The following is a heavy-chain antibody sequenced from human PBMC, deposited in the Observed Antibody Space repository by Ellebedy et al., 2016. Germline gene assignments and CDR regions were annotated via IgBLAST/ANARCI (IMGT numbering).Heavy chain of an antibody. CDR3: ARHSSEGDYGDYPYYYYMDV. CDR2: VYSSGNT. J-gene: IGHJ6*03. Sequence: SETLSLTXTVSGGSITTGSSYGAWIRQPPGKGLEWIGSVYSSGNTYFNPSLRSRVTISLDKSKNQFSLRLNSVTAADTAVYYCARHSSEGDYGDYPYYYYMDVWGRGTTVTVSS. D-gene: IGHD4-17*01. CDR1: GGSITTGSSY. V-gene: IGHV4-39*01.